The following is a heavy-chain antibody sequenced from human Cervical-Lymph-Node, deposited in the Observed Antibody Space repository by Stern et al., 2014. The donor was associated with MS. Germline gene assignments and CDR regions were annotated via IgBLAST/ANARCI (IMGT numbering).Heavy chain of an antibody. Sequence: VQLLESGPGLVKPSETLSLTCTVSGGSINTNNYYWGWIRQPPGKGLEWIGNIYSSGSTFSSPSLKSRVTMSVDTSQNQFSLKLSSVTAADTAVYYCARTGDDFGDYSLSYWGQGTLVTVSS. V-gene: IGHV4-39*01. CDR1: GGSINTNNYY. J-gene: IGHJ4*02. D-gene: IGHD4-17*01. CDR2: IYSSGST. CDR3: ARTGDDFGDYSLSY.